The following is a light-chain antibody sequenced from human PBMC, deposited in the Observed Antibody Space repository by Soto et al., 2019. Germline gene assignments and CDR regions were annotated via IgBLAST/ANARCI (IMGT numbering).Light chain of an antibody. CDR3: QQYDDWLRLT. Sequence: EIVLTQSPGTLSLSPGERATLSCRASQSVTKSLAWYQQKPGQAPRLLIYGASSRATGIPDRFSGSGSGTEFNLTISSLQSEDFAVYFCQQYDDWLRLTFGGGTKVDI. CDR1: QSVTKS. CDR2: GAS. J-gene: IGKJ4*01. V-gene: IGKV3D-15*01.